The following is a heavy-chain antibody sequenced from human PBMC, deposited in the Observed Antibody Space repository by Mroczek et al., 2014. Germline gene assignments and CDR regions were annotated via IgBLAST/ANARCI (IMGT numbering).Heavy chain of an antibody. CDR1: GGSFSGYY. Sequence: QVQLQQWGAGLLKPSETLSLTCAVYGGSFSGYYWSWIRQPPGKGLEWIGEINHSGSTNYNPSLKSRVTISIDTSKNQFSLKLSFVTAADTAVYFCARANPIRWDYSNLPFDWYFDLWGRGTLVTVSS. CDR3: ARANPIRWDYSNLPFDWYFDL. J-gene: IGHJ2*01. D-gene: IGHD4-11*01. V-gene: IGHV4-34*01. CDR2: INHSGST.